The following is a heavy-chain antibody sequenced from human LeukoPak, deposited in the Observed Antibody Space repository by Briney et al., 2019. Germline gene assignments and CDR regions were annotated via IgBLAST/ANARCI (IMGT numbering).Heavy chain of an antibody. J-gene: IGHJ6*04. CDR2: VYISGNT. V-gene: IGHV4-4*07. CDR1: GASLSGYF. D-gene: IGHD6-19*01. Sequence: PSETLSLICTVSGASLSGYFWTWIRQPAGKGLEWIGRVYISGNTNYNPSLKSRVTMSVDTSNNQFSLKMRSVTAADTAVYYCARQGYSNGWSYMDVWGKGTTVTVSS. CDR3: ARQGYSNGWSYMDV.